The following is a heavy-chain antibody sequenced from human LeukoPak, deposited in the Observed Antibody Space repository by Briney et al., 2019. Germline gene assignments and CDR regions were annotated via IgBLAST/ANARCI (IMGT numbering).Heavy chain of an antibody. Sequence: GGSLRLSCAASGFTFTTYSMAWVRQAPGKGLEWVSSITATSTSMYYADSLKGRFTISRDNAKNSLYLQMNSLRAEDTAVYYCAGKVGSSHYYYYYYYMDVWGKGTTVTISS. CDR3: AGKVGSSHYYYYYYYMDV. CDR2: ITATSTSM. CDR1: GFTFTTYS. V-gene: IGHV3-21*01. D-gene: IGHD1-26*01. J-gene: IGHJ6*03.